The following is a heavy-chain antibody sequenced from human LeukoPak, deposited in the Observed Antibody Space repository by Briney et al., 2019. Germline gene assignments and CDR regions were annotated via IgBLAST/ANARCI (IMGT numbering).Heavy chain of an antibody. J-gene: IGHJ4*02. Sequence: SETLSLTCAVYGGSFSGYYWSWIRQPAGKGLEWIGRIYTSGSTNYNPSLKSRVTMSVDTSKNQFSLKLSSVTAADTAVYYCASVGFYDILTGYQEDYWGQGTLVTVSS. D-gene: IGHD3-9*01. V-gene: IGHV4-59*10. CDR3: ASVGFYDILTGYQEDY. CDR2: IYTSGST. CDR1: GGSFSGYY.